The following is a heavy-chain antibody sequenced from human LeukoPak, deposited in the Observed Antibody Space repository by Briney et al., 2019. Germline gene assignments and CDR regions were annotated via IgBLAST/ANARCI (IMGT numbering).Heavy chain of an antibody. J-gene: IGHJ6*04. CDR2: ISSNGGST. V-gene: IGHV3-64D*06. CDR1: GFTFSSYA. CDR3: VKDGGVRGGYYYGMDV. D-gene: IGHD3-10*01. Sequence: GGSLRLSCSASGFTFSSYAMHWVRQAPGKGLEYVSAISSNGGSTYYADSVKGRFTIPRDNSKNTLYLQMSSLRAEDTAVYYCVKDGGVRGGYYYGMDVWGKGTTVTVSS.